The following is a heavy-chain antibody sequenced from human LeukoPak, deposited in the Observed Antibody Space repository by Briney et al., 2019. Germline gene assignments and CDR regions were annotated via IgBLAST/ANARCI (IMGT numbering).Heavy chain of an antibody. CDR1: GGSISSYY. Sequence: SETLSLTCTVSGGSISSYYWSWIRQPPGKGLEWIGYMYNSGSTDYNPSLKSRVTISVDTSKNQFSLKLSSVTAADTAVYYCARGWGLNAFDIWGQGTMVTVSS. D-gene: IGHD2-21*02. J-gene: IGHJ3*02. CDR3: ARGWGLNAFDI. CDR2: MYNSGST. V-gene: IGHV4-59*08.